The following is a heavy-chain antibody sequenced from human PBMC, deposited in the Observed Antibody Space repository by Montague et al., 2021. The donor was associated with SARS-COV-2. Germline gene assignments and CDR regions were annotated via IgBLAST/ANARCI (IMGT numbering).Heavy chain of an antibody. V-gene: IGHV2-70*11. CDR2: IDWDDDK. J-gene: IGHJ6*02. CDR1: GFSLSTSGMC. Sequence: ALVKPTQTLTLTCTFSGFSLSTSGMCVSWIRQPPGKALEWLARIDWDDDKYYSTSLKTRLTISKDTSKNQVVLTMTNMDPVDTATYYCARRTYDILTGDGSGMDVWGQGTTVTVSS. CDR3: ARRTYDILTGDGSGMDV. D-gene: IGHD3-9*01.